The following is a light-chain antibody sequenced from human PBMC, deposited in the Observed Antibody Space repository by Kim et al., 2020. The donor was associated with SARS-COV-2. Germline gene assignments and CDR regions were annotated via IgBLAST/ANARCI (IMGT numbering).Light chain of an antibody. V-gene: IGKV1-5*03. CDR2: QAS. CDR1: QSVRKW. Sequence: AYVGDRGTRTCRASQSVRKWVAWYQQKPGKAPRLLVSQASRLEGGVPSRFSGSGSATEFTLTISSLQRDDCATYYCYQYSTSPWTFGRGTKVDIK. J-gene: IGKJ1*01. CDR3: YQYSTSPWT.